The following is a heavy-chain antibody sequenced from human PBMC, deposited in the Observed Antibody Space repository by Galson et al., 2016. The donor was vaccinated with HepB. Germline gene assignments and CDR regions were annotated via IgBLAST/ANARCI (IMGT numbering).Heavy chain of an antibody. CDR2: INPNSGGA. CDR1: GFTFTNYY. V-gene: IGHV1-2*02. Sequence: SVKVSCKASGFTFTNYYIHWVRQAPGQGLEWMGWINPNSGGATYAQKFQGRVTMTRDTTISTAYMEVTRLRSDDTAIYFCLRDRGFGDELIFDYWGQGTLVTVLS. CDR3: LRDRGFGDELIFDY. J-gene: IGHJ4*02. D-gene: IGHD3-10*01.